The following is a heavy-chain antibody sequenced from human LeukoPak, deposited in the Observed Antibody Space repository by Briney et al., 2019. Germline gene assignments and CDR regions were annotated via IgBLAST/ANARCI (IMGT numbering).Heavy chain of an antibody. D-gene: IGHD6-19*01. V-gene: IGHV1-69*01. CDR2: IIPIFGTT. CDR3: ARDHSSGLYYFDY. CDR1: GGTFSSYA. J-gene: IGHJ4*02. Sequence: GSSVKVSCKASGGTFSSYAISWVRQAPGQGLEWMGGIIPIFGTTNYAQKFQGRVTITADESTSTAYMELSSLGSEDTAVYYCARDHSSGLYYFDYWGQGTLVTVSS.